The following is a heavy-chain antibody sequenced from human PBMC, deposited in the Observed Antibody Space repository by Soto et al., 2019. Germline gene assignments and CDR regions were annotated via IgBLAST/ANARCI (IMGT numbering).Heavy chain of an antibody. J-gene: IGHJ5*02. V-gene: IGHV3-7*01. CDR2: IKPDESEK. Sequence: GGSLRLSCTASGFTFSDSWMTWVRQAPGRGLEWVARIKPDESEKKYADSVKGRFSISRDNAKNSMYLQMDSLRGEDTAVYYCVRGGSNYASWGQGTLVTVSS. D-gene: IGHD4-4*01. CDR3: VRGGSNYAS. CDR1: GFTFSDSW.